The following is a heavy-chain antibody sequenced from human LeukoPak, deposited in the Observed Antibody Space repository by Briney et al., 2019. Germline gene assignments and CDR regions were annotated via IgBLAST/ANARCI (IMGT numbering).Heavy chain of an antibody. CDR1: GFTVSSNY. Sequence: PWGSLRLSCAASGFTVSSNYMSWVRQAPGKGLAWVSVIYSGGSTYYADSVKGRFTISRHNSKNTLYLQMNSLRAEDTAVYYCARVGCSSTSCLQYDYWGQGTLVTVSS. CDR2: IYSGGST. V-gene: IGHV3-53*04. CDR3: ARVGCSSTSCLQYDY. J-gene: IGHJ4*02. D-gene: IGHD2-2*01.